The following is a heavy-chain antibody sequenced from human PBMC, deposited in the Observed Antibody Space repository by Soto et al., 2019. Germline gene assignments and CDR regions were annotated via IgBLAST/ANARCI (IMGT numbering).Heavy chain of an antibody. J-gene: IGHJ4*02. V-gene: IGHV4-59*01. CDR1: GGSISSYY. D-gene: IGHD2-15*01. CDR3: ARGYCSGGSCNFDY. CDR2: IYYSGST. Sequence: QVQLQESGPGLVKPSETLSLTCTVSGGSISSYYWSWIRQPPGKGLEWIGYIYYSGSTNYNPSLKSRVPISVDTSKNQFSLKLSSVTAADTAVYYCARGYCSGGSCNFDYWGQGTLVTVSS.